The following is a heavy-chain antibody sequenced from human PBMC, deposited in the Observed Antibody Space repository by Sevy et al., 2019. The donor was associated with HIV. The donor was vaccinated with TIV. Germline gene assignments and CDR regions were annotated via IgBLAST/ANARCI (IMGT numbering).Heavy chain of an antibody. CDR3: AKAIVVVGATAWFDP. Sequence: GGFLRLSCAASGFTFSSYAMNWVRLAPGKGLEWVSAISGSGGSTYYVDSVKGRFTISRDNSKNTLYLQMNSLRAEDTAVYYCAKAIVVVGATAWFDPWGQGTLVTVSS. V-gene: IGHV3-23*01. J-gene: IGHJ5*02. CDR2: ISGSGGST. D-gene: IGHD2-15*01. CDR1: GFTFSSYA.